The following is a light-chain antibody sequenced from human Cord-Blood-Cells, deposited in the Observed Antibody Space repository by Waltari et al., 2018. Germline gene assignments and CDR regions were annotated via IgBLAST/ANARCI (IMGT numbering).Light chain of an antibody. CDR3: QQSYSTLL. CDR2: AAS. J-gene: IGKJ3*01. V-gene: IGKV1-39*01. CDR1: QSISSY. Sequence: DIQMTQSPSSLSASVGDRVTITCRASQSISSYLNWYQQKPGKATKLLIYAASSLQSGVPSRFSGSGSGTDFTLTISSLQPEDFATYYCQQSYSTLLFGPGIKVDIK.